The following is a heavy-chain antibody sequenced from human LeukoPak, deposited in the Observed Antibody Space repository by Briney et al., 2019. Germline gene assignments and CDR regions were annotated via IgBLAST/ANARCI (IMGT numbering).Heavy chain of an antibody. D-gene: IGHD2-15*01. J-gene: IGHJ4*02. V-gene: IGHV3-23*01. CDR1: GFTFSSYA. CDR3: ARAQDCSGGSCYSGEFDY. CDR2: ISGSGGST. Sequence: GGSLRLSCAASGFTFSSYAMSWVRQAPGKGLEWVSAISGSGGSTYYADSVKGRFTISRDNSKNTLYLQMNSLRAEDTAVYYCARAQDCSGGSCYSGEFDYWGQGTLVTVSS.